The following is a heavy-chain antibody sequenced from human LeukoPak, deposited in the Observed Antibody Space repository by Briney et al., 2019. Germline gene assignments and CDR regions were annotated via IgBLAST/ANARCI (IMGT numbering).Heavy chain of an antibody. Sequence: GGSLRLSCAASGFTFSSYAMSWVRQAPGKGLEWVSAISGSGGSTYYADSVKGRFTISRDNSKNTLYLQMNSLRAEDTAVYHCAKDLMVRGVTPYYFDYWGQGTLVTVSS. J-gene: IGHJ4*02. V-gene: IGHV3-23*01. D-gene: IGHD3-10*01. CDR1: GFTFSSYA. CDR3: AKDLMVRGVTPYYFDY. CDR2: ISGSGGST.